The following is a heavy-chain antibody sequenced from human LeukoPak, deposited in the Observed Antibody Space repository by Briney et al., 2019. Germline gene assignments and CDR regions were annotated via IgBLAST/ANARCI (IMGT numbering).Heavy chain of an antibody. CDR1: GFTFDDYA. D-gene: IGHD2-8*01. CDR2: ISWNGAKI. V-gene: IGHV3-9*01. J-gene: IGHJ3*02. CDR3: AKETHSTMVPGYAFDI. Sequence: TGGSLRLSYAASGFTFDDYAIHWVRQAPGKGLGWVSGISWNGAKIVYADSVKGRFTISRDNAKNSLCLQMDSLGTEDTALYYCAKETHSTMVPGYAFDIWGQGTTVTVSS.